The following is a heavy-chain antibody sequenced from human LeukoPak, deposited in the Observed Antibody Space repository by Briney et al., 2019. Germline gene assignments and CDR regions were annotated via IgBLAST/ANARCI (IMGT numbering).Heavy chain of an antibody. V-gene: IGHV4-59*08. CDR2: IYYSGST. CDR1: GGSISSYY. CDR3: ARHGVLRFLDPPYYYYGMDV. D-gene: IGHD3-3*01. Sequence: PSETLFLTCTVSGGSISSYYWSWIRQPPGKGLEWIGYIYYSGSTNYNPSLKSRVTISVDTSKNQFSLKLSSVTAADTAVYYCARHGVLRFLDPPYYYYGMDVWGQGTTVTVSS. J-gene: IGHJ6*02.